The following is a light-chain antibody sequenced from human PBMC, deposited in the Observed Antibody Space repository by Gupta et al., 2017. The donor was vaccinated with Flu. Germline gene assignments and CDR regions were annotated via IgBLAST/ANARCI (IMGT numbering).Light chain of an antibody. Sequence: QSALTQPASVSGSPGQSITISCTGTSSDVGGYNYVSWYQHHPDKAPKVMIYDVSNRPSGVSNRFSGSKSGNTASLTISGLQAEDEADYYCSSYSSSTSYVFGTGTKVTVL. CDR2: DVS. V-gene: IGLV2-14*03. CDR3: SSYSSSTSYV. CDR1: SSDVGGYNY. J-gene: IGLJ1*01.